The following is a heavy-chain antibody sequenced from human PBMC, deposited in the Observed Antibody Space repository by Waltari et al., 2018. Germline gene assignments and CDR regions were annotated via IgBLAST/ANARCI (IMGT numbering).Heavy chain of an antibody. CDR2: IIPMFGTA. Sequence: QVQLVQSGAEVKKPGSSVKVSCKASGGPFSTYAITWVRQAPGQGLEWMGGIIPMFGTANYAQKFQERVSITTDGSMTTAYMELSSLTSEDTAVYYCARGGLYGQQLLESAFEIWGQGTQVTVSS. CDR3: ARGGLYGQQLLESAFEI. CDR1: GGPFSTYA. J-gene: IGHJ3*02. D-gene: IGHD6-13*01. V-gene: IGHV1-69*05.